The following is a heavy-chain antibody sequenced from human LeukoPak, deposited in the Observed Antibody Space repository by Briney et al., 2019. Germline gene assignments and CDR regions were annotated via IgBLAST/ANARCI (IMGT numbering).Heavy chain of an antibody. J-gene: IGHJ6*03. D-gene: IGHD1-26*01. CDR3: AKDPGVRYSGSYYYYYYMDV. Sequence: PGGSLRLSCAASGFTFSSYAMSWVRQAPGKGLEWVSAISGSGGSTYFADSVKGRFTISRDNSKNTLYLQVNSLRAEDTAVYYCAKDPGVRYSGSYYYYYYMDVWGKGTTVTVSS. CDR2: ISGSGGST. CDR1: GFTFSSYA. V-gene: IGHV3-23*01.